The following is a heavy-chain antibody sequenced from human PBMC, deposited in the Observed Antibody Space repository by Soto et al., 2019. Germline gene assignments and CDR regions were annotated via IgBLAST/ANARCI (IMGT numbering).Heavy chain of an antibody. D-gene: IGHD1-26*01. CDR1: GDSVSSGRFF. J-gene: IGHJ6*02. Sequence: SETLSLTCSVSGDSVSSGRFFWTWIRQSPARGLEWIGNIYYSGSTNYNPSLKSRLTFSLDTSKNLFSLNLRSVTAADTAVYFCARSIVGTTCYNSGTDVWGQGTTVTVSS. V-gene: IGHV4-61*01. CDR2: IYYSGST. CDR3: ARSIVGTTCYNSGTDV.